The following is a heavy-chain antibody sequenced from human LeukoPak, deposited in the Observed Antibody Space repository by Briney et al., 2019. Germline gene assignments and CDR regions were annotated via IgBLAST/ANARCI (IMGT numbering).Heavy chain of an antibody. CDR3: ANIAARLDAFDI. V-gene: IGHV4-59*01. CDR1: GGSISSYY. D-gene: IGHD6-6*01. CDR2: IYYSGTT. Sequence: SETPSLTCTVSGGSISSYYWSWIRQPPGKGLEWIGYIYYSGTTTYNPSLKSRVTMSVDTSNNQFSLTLTTVTEADTAVYYCANIAARLDAFDIWGQGTMVTVSS. J-gene: IGHJ3*02.